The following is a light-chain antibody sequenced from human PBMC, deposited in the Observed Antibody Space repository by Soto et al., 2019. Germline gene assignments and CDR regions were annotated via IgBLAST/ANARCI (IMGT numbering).Light chain of an antibody. CDR1: QIVSGN. CDR2: GAS. J-gene: IGKJ2*01. Sequence: EIVMTQSPATLSVSPGEKATPPGRASQIVSGNLAWSQQKPGQAPRLLIYGASTRATGIPARFSGSGSGTEFTLTISSLQSEDFAVYYCQQYNNWPPVYTFGQGTKLEIK. CDR3: QQYNNWPPVYT. V-gene: IGKV3-15*01.